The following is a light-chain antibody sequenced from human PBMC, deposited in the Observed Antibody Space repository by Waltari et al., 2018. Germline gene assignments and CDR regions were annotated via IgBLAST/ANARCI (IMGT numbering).Light chain of an antibody. CDR2: GKS. V-gene: IGLV1-40*01. CDR3: QSYDSSLSGSL. Sequence: QSVLTQPPSVSGAPGQRVTISCTGSSSNIGAGYDVQGDQQRPGTAPKLVIYGKSNRPSGVPDRFSVSKSGTSASLAITGLQAEDEADDYCQSYDSSLSGSLFGGGTKLTVL. CDR1: SSNIGAGYD. J-gene: IGLJ2*01.